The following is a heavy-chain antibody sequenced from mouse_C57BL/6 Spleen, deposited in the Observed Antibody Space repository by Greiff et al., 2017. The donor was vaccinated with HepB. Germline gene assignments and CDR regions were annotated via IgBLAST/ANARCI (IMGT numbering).Heavy chain of an antibody. CDR1: GYAFSSSW. CDR2: IYPGDGDT. V-gene: IGHV1-82*01. CDR3: ARILVAY. J-gene: IGHJ3*01. D-gene: IGHD1-1*02. Sequence: VQLQESGPELVKPGASVKISCKASGYAFSSSWMNWVKQRPGKGLEWIGRIYPGDGDTNYNGKFKGKATLTADKSSSTAYMQLSSLTSEDSAVYFCARILVAYWGQGTLVTVSA.